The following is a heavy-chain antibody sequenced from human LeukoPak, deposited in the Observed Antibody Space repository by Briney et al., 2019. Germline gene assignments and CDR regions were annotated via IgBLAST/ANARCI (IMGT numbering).Heavy chain of an antibody. CDR2: INPSGSS. V-gene: IGHV4-34*01. Sequence: SETLSLTCAVDGVSFSGYSWSWIRQSPGKGLEWIGGINPSGSSNNNPSLKSRVTMSVDTSKSQFSLKVTSMTAADTAIYYCARTQFLYFFDYWSQGTLVTVSS. CDR1: GVSFSGYS. CDR3: ARTQFLYFFDY. D-gene: IGHD2/OR15-2a*01. J-gene: IGHJ4*02.